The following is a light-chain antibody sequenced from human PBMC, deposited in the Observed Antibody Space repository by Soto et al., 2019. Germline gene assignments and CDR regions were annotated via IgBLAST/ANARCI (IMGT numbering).Light chain of an antibody. J-gene: IGKJ2*01. CDR1: QSVSSSY. Sequence: EIVLTQSPGTLSLSPGEIATLSCRASQSVSSSYLAWYQQKPGQAPRLLIYGASSKATGIQDRFSGSGCETDFAITISRLECEDFAVYYCQQYGSSSLTFGQETKLEIK. V-gene: IGKV3-20*01. CDR2: GAS. CDR3: QQYGSSSLT.